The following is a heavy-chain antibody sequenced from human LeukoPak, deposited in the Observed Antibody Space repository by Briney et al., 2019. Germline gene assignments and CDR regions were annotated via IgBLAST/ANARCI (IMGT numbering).Heavy chain of an antibody. CDR1: GYTFTGYY. V-gene: IGHV1-2*02. Sequence: ASVKVSCKASGYTFTGYYIHWVRQAPGQGPEWMGWINPDNGGTNYAQKFQGRVTMTRDTSINTAYMEVSRLKSDDTAVYYCARESPDIVVVVTAALRRSWFDPWGQGTPVTVSS. CDR2: INPDNGGT. D-gene: IGHD2-15*01. J-gene: IGHJ5*02. CDR3: ARESPDIVVVVTAALRRSWFDP.